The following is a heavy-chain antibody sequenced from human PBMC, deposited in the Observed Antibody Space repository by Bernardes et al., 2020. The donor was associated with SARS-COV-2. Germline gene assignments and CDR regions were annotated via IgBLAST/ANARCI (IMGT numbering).Heavy chain of an antibody. CDR2: INGDGSNT. Sequence: GGTLRLSCAASGFIFSSYCMHWVRQAPGKGLVWVSRINGDGSNTAYADSVKGRFTISRDNAKNTLYLQMNSLRAEDTAVYYCEVNYYYGMDVWGQGTTVTVSS. CDR1: GFIFSSYC. J-gene: IGHJ6*02. V-gene: IGHV3-74*01. CDR3: EVNYYYGMDV.